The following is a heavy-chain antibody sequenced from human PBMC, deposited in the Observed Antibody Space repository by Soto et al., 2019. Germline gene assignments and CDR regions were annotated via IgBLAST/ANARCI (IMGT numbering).Heavy chain of an antibody. CDR1: GGTFSSYA. CDR3: AREADYGDPFDY. Sequence: SVKVSCKASGGTFSSYAISWVRQAPGQGLEWMGGIIPIFGTANYAQKFQGRVTITADKSTSTAYMELSSLRSEDTAVYYCAREADYGDPFDYWGQGTLVTVS. V-gene: IGHV1-69*06. J-gene: IGHJ4*02. CDR2: IIPIFGTA. D-gene: IGHD4-17*01.